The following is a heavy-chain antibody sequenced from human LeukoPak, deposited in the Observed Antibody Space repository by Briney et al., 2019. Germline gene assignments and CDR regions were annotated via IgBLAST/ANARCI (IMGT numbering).Heavy chain of an antibody. CDR3: ASEERRYYFDY. Sequence: PGGSLRLSCAASGFTFSSYSMNWVRQAPGKGLEWVSSISSSSSYIYYADSVKGRFTISRDNAKNSLYLQMNSLRAEDTAVYYCASEERRYYFDYWGQGTLVTVSS. CDR2: ISSSSSYI. CDR1: GFTFSSYS. D-gene: IGHD2/OR15-2a*01. V-gene: IGHV3-21*01. J-gene: IGHJ4*02.